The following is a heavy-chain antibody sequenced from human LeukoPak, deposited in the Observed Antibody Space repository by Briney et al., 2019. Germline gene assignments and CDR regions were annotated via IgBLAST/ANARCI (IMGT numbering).Heavy chain of an antibody. CDR3: ARGPSVGY. J-gene: IGHJ4*02. CDR1: GGSFSGYY. Sequence: SETLSLTCAVYGGSFSGYYWSWIRQPPGKGLEWIGEINHSGSTNYNPSLKIRVTISVDTSKNQFSLKLSSVTAADTAVYYCARGPSVGYWGQGTLVTVSS. CDR2: INHSGST. V-gene: IGHV4-34*01.